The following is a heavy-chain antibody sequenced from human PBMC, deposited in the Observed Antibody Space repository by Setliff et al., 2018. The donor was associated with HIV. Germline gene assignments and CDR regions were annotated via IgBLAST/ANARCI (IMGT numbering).Heavy chain of an antibody. CDR1: GGSISSYY. Sequence: PSETLSLTCTVSGGSISSYYWSWIRQPPGKGLEWIGYIYYSGSTNYNPSLKSRVTISVDTSKNQFSLKLSSVTAADTAVYYCARDREDDGDYVAFDIWGQGTMVTVSS. D-gene: IGHD4-17*01. J-gene: IGHJ3*02. CDR3: ARDREDDGDYVAFDI. CDR2: IYYSGST. V-gene: IGHV4-59*12.